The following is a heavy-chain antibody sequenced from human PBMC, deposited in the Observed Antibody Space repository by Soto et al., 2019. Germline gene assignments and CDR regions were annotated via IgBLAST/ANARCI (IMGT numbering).Heavy chain of an antibody. Sequence: SETLSLTCTVSGGSISSYYWSWIRQPPGKGLEWIGYIYYSGSTNYNPSLKSRVTISVDTSKDQFSLKLSSVTAADTAVYYCARGVSHCSSTSCYHWFDPWGQGTLVTVSS. V-gene: IGHV4-59*01. D-gene: IGHD2-2*01. CDR3: ARGVSHCSSTSCYHWFDP. CDR1: GGSISSYY. CDR2: IYYSGST. J-gene: IGHJ5*02.